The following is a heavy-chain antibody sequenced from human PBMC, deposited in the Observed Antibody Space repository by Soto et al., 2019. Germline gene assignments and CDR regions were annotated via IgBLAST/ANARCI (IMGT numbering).Heavy chain of an antibody. J-gene: IGHJ5*02. V-gene: IGHV4-4*02. CDR2: IYYSGST. CDR3: ASPKIAFYNWFDP. D-gene: IGHD3-3*02. Sequence: SETLSLTCTVSGGSMSSSNWWNWVRQPPGKGLEWIGSIYYSGSTNYNPSLKSRVTISVDTSKNQFSLKLSSVTAADTAVYYCASPKIAFYNWFDPWGQGTLVTVSS. CDR1: GGSMSSSNW.